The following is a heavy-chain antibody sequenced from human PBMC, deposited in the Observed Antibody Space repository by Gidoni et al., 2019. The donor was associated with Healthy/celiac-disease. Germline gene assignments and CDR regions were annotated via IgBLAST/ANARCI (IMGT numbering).Heavy chain of an antibody. CDR3: ARERGGWMVRGVDPFDY. V-gene: IGHV3-48*03. Sequence: EVQLVESGGGLVQPGGSLRLSCAASGFTFSSYEMNWVRQAPGKGLEWVSYISSSGSTIYYADSVKGRFTISRDNAKNSLYLQMNSLRAEDTAVYYCARERGGWMVRGVDPFDYWGQGTLVTVSS. J-gene: IGHJ4*02. CDR2: ISSSGSTI. CDR1: GFTFSSYE. D-gene: IGHD3-10*01.